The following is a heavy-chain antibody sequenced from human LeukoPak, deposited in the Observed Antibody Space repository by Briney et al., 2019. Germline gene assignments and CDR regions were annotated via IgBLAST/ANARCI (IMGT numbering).Heavy chain of an antibody. Sequence: GGSLRLSCAASGFTVSSNYMSWVRQAPGKGLEWVSVIYSGGSTYYADSVKGRFTISRDNSKNTLYLQLNSLRAEDTALYYCAKGPKPGAISMVRGVRSSYYYMDVWGKGTTVTISS. CDR3: AKGPKPGAISMVRGVRSSYYYMDV. CDR2: IYSGGST. D-gene: IGHD3-10*01. V-gene: IGHV3-66*01. J-gene: IGHJ6*03. CDR1: GFTVSSNY.